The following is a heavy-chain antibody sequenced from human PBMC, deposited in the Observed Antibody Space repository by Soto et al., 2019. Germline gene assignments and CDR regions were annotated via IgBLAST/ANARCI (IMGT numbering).Heavy chain of an antibody. D-gene: IGHD6-13*01. CDR2: ISAYNGNT. V-gene: IGHV1-18*04. J-gene: IGHJ6*02. CDR1: GYTFTSYG. Sequence: QVQLVQSGAEVKKPGASVKVSCKASGYTFTSYGTSGVRQAPGQGLDWMGWISAYNGNTNYAQKLQGRVTMTTDTSTSTAYMELRSLRSDDTAVYYCARGGSSWYYYYYYGMDVWGQGTTVTVSS. CDR3: ARGGSSWYYYYYYGMDV.